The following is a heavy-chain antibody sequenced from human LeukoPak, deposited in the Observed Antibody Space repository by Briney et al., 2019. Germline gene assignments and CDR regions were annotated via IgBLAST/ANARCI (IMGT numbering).Heavy chain of an antibody. Sequence: PSDTLSLTCTFSGGSISSYYWRWIRQPAGKGLEWIGRIYNSGSTNYNPSLQSRGTMSVDTFQNQFSLKLNSVRAADQAVLSSWSGVNTLVRGGIGHYYYYMDVWGKGATVTASS. CDR2: IYNSGST. CDR3: WSGVNTLVRGGIGHYYYYMDV. J-gene: IGHJ6*03. CDR1: GGSISSYY. V-gene: IGHV4-4*07. D-gene: IGHD3-10*01.